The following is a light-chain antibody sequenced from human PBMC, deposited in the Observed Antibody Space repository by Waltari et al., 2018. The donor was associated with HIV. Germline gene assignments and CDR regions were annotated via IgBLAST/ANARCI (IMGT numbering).Light chain of an antibody. CDR3: LLYYGGPQV. V-gene: IGLV7-43*01. J-gene: IGLJ3*02. CDR2: STT. Sequence: QTVVTQEPSLTVSPGGTVTLTCASSTGAVTSDHYASWIQQRPGQAPRALIHSTTNKLSGTPARFSASLLGGKAALTLSDVQPADEAEYYCLLYYGGPQVFGGGTKLTVL. CDR1: TGAVTSDHY.